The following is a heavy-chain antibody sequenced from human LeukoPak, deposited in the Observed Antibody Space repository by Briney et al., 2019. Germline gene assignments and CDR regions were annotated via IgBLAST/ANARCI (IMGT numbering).Heavy chain of an antibody. CDR3: ARGTNGSYDY. J-gene: IGHJ4*02. D-gene: IGHD1-26*01. V-gene: IGHV3-23*01. CDR1: GFTFSSYG. Sequence: PGGPLRLSCAASGFTFSSYGMNWVRQAPGKGLEWVSGISSGGGSTYYADSVKGRFTISRDNSKNTLYLQMNSLRADDTAVYYCARGTNGSYDYWGQGPLVTVSS. CDR2: ISSGGGST.